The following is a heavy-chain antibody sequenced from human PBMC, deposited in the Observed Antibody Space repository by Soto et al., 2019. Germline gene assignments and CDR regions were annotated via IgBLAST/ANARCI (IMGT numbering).Heavy chain of an antibody. Sequence: ASVKVSCKASGYSLTSYYMHWVRPAPVQGLEWMGILNPSGGSTSYAQKSRGRVTMTRDTSTSTVYMDLRSLRCEDTAVYYCARGIATGQLDPGGQGTLVTVSS. CDR3: ARGIATGQLDP. CDR1: GYSLTSYY. J-gene: IGHJ5*02. CDR2: LNPSGGST. V-gene: IGHV1-46*01. D-gene: IGHD2-21*01.